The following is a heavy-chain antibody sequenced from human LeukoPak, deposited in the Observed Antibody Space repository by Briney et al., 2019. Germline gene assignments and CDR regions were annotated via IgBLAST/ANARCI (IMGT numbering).Heavy chain of an antibody. CDR3: ARSYFDWLRLDY. CDR2: ISYDGSNK. Sequence: PGGSLRLSCAASGFTFSSYAMHWVRQAPGKGLEWVAVISYDGSNKYYADSVKGRFTISRDNSKNTLYLQMNSLRAEDTAVYYCARSYFDWLRLDYWGQGTLVTVSS. V-gene: IGHV3-30-3*01. J-gene: IGHJ4*02. CDR1: GFTFSSYA. D-gene: IGHD3-9*01.